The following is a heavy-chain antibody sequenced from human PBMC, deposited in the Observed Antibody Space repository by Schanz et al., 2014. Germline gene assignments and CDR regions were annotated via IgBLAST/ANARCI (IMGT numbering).Heavy chain of an antibody. CDR2: IIPILGIA. D-gene: IGHD3-10*01. V-gene: IGHV1-69*02. CDR3: ARGAGGGSGTYYGAYYNYYYMDV. Sequence: QVHLVQSGAEVKKPGSSVKVSCTASGGTFNIYTINWVRQAPGQGLEWMGRIIPILGIANYAQKFQGRVTITADRSTSTAYMELSSLRSEDTAVYYCARGAGGGSGTYYGAYYNYYYMDVWGKGTTVTVSS. J-gene: IGHJ6*03. CDR1: GGTFNIYT.